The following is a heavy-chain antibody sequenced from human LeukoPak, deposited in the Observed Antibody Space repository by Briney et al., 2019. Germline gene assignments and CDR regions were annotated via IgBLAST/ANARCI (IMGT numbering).Heavy chain of an antibody. V-gene: IGHV3-21*01. J-gene: IGHJ6*02. CDR2: ISSSSSYI. D-gene: IGHD4-23*01. CDR3: ATRSNLYGGNSFYYGMDV. Sequence: GGSLRLSCAASGFTFGSYSMNWVRQAPGKGLEWVSSISSSSSYIYYADSVKGRFTISRDNAKNSLYLQMNSLRAEDTAVYYCATRSNLYGGNSFYYGMDVWGQGTTVTVSS. CDR1: GFTFGSYS.